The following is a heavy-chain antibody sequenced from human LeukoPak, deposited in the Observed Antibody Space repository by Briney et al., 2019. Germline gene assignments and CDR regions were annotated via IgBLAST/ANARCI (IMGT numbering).Heavy chain of an antibody. CDR3: AKDMERAAGTDWFDP. J-gene: IGHJ5*02. CDR2: ISGSGGST. D-gene: IGHD6-13*01. V-gene: IGHV3-23*01. CDR1: GFTFSSYA. Sequence: GGSLRLSCAASGFTFSSYAMSWVRQAPGKGLEWVSAISGSGGSTYYADSVKGRFTISRDNSKNTLYLQMNSLRAEDTAVYYCAKDMERAAGTDWFDPWAREPWSPSPQ.